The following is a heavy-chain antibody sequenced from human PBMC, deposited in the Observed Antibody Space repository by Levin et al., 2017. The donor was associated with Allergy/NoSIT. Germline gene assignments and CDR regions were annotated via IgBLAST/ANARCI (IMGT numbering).Heavy chain of an antibody. CDR1: GFTVSSNC. D-gene: IGHD6-19*01. CDR2: IYSGGST. V-gene: IGHV3-53*01. Sequence: PGGSLRLSCAASGFTVSSNCVSWVRQAPGKGLEWVSVIYSGGSTYYADSVKGRFTVSRDNSKNTLYLQMNSLRGDDTAVYYCARVNSSAWSSFDYWGQGTLVTVSS. J-gene: IGHJ4*02. CDR3: ARVNSSAWSSFDY.